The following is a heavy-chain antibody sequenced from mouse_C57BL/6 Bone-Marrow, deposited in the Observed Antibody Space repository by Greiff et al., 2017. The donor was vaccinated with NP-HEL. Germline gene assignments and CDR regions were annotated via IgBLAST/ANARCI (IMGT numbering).Heavy chain of an antibody. J-gene: IGHJ2*01. D-gene: IGHD4-1*01. Sequence: QVQLQQPGAELVKPRASVKLSCKASGYTFTSYWMHWVKQRPGQGLEWIGMIHPNSGSTNYNEKFKSKATLTVDKSSSTAYMQLSSLTSEDSAVYYCARRWDFYFDYWGQGTTLTVSS. CDR3: ARRWDFYFDY. CDR1: GYTFTSYW. CDR2: IHPNSGST. V-gene: IGHV1-64*01.